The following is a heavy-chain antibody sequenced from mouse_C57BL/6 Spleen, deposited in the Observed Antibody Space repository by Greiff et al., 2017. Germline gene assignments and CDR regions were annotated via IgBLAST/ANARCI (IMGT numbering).Heavy chain of an antibody. CDR1: GYTFTDYE. CDR2: IDPETGGT. CDR3: TRETTVVGTGYFDV. J-gene: IGHJ1*03. Sequence: QVQLQQSGAELVRPGASVTLSCKASGYTFTDYEMHWVKQTPVHGLEWIGAIDPETGGTAYNQKFKGKAILTADKSSSTAYMELRSLTSVDSAVYYCTRETTVVGTGYFDVWGTGTTVTVSS. D-gene: IGHD1-1*01. V-gene: IGHV1-15*01.